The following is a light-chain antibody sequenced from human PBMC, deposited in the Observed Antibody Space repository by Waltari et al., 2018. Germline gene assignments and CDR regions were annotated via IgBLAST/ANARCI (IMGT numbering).Light chain of an antibody. V-gene: IGLV4-60*03. Sequence: QPVLTQSSSASASLGSSVKRSCTLSSGHSDYIIEWHQQQPGKAPRYLMRLECSGSYNKGSGVPDRFSGSSSGADRYLTISNLQSEDEADYYCETWDRYTWVFGGGTKLTVL. CDR3: ETWDRYTWV. CDR1: SGHSDYI. CDR2: LECSGSY. J-gene: IGLJ3*02.